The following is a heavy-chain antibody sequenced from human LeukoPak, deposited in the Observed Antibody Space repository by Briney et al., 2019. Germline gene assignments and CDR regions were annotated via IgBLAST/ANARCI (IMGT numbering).Heavy chain of an antibody. J-gene: IGHJ4*02. D-gene: IGHD1-26*01. CDR3: AKVGLGGSYFDY. Sequence: GGSLRLSCAAPGFTFSGYGMHWVRQAPGKGLEWVADISFDGSDEYYADSVKGRFTISRDNSKSTLYLQMNSLRAEDTAVYYCAKVGLGGSYFDYWGQGTLVTVSS. V-gene: IGHV3-30*18. CDR1: GFTFSGYG. CDR2: ISFDGSDE.